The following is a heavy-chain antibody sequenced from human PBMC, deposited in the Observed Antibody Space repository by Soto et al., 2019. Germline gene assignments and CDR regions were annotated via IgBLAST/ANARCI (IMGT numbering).Heavy chain of an antibody. D-gene: IGHD1-1*01. CDR3: ARACTTGATGLVDF. J-gene: IGHJ4*02. V-gene: IGHV1-18*01. CDR1: GYDFTTYG. CDR2: ISPYSGHT. Sequence: QVQLLQSGGEVKKPGASVKVSCKASGYDFTTYGVTWVRQAPGQRREWMGWISPYSGHTSYAQNLQDIVTLTTDTSTTPAYMKLRSMRSDAAAVYYGARACTTGATGLVDFWGQGTLVTVSS.